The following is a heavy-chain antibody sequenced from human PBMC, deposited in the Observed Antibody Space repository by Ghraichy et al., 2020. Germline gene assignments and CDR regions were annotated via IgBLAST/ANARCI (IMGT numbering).Heavy chain of an antibody. CDR3: ASHAPILRYGMDV. CDR1: GGSISSHY. V-gene: IGHV4-59*11. J-gene: IGHJ6*02. Sequence: SETLSLTCTVSGGSISSHYWSWIRQPPGKGLEWIGYVDYRVSTNYNHSLKSRVTISGDTSKNQFSLKLSSVTAADTAVDYCASHAPILRYGMDVWGPGTTVTVSS. CDR2: VDYRVST.